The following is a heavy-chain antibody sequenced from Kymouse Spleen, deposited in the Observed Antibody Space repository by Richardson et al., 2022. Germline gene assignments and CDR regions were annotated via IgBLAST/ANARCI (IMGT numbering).Heavy chain of an antibody. CDR2: IKSKTDGGTT. CDR3: TTLYYYGSGSDAFDI. Sequence: EVQLVESGGGLVKPGGSLRLSCAASGFTFSNAWMSWVRQAPGKGLEWVGRIKSKTDGGTTDYAAPVKGRFTISRDDSKNTLYLQMNSLKTEDTAVYYCTTLYYYGSGSDAFDIWGQGTMVTVSS. CDR1: GFTFSNAW. V-gene: IGHV3-15*01. D-gene: IGHD3-10*01. J-gene: IGHJ3*02.